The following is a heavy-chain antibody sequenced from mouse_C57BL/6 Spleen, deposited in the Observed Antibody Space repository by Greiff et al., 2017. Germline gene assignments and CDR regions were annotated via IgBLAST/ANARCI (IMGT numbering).Heavy chain of an antibody. CDR2: INYDGSST. CDR3: ARDLLNWGYWYFDV. J-gene: IGHJ1*03. D-gene: IGHD4-1*01. V-gene: IGHV5-16*01. CDR1: GFTFSDYY. Sequence: EVKLVESEGGLVQPGSSMKLSCTASGFTFSDYYMAWVRQVPEKGLEWVANINYDGSSTYYLDSLKSRFIISRDNAKNILYLQMSSLKSEDTATYYCARDLLNWGYWYFDVWGTGTTVTVSS.